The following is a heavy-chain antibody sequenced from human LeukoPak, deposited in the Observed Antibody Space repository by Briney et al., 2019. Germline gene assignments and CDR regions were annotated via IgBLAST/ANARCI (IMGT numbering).Heavy chain of an antibody. D-gene: IGHD3-10*01. V-gene: IGHV1-2*06. CDR1: GYTFTGYY. CDR3: ASGGRSMVRGVITTSRNYYYYYGMDV. Sequence: SVKVFCKASGYTFTGYYMHWVRQAPGQGLEWMGRINPNSGGTNYAQKFQGRVTMTRDTSISTAYMELSRLRSDDTAVYYCASGGRSMVRGVITTSRNYYYYYGMDVWGQGTTVTVSS. CDR2: INPNSGGT. J-gene: IGHJ6*02.